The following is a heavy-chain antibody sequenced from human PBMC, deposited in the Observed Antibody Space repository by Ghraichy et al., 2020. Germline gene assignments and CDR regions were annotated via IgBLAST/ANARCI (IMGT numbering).Heavy chain of an antibody. D-gene: IGHD6-13*01. Sequence: SETLSLTCAVSGGSISSTSYYWGWIRQPPGKGQEWIATIYYTGSTYYNPSLQSRVTISVDTSKNHLSLKLTSVTAADTAVYYCARHPEKVFRGYSNPCYYFDSWGRGTLVTVSS. CDR2: IYYTGST. CDR1: GGSISSTSYY. V-gene: IGHV4-39*01. J-gene: IGHJ4*02. CDR3: ARHPEKVFRGYSNPCYYFDS.